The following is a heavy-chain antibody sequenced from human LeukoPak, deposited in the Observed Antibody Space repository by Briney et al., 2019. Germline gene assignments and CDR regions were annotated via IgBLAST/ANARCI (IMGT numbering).Heavy chain of an antibody. V-gene: IGHV3-53*01. CDR1: GFTVRSNY. CDR3: ARGTIYSPRGEDF. D-gene: IGHD5-12*01. Sequence: GRSLRLSCAASGFTVRSNYMSWVRQAPGKGLEWVSVIYSGGTTYYADSVKGRFTISRDNSKNTVYLQMNSLRAEDTAVYYCARGTIYSPRGEDFWGQGTLVTVSS. J-gene: IGHJ4*02. CDR2: IYSGGTT.